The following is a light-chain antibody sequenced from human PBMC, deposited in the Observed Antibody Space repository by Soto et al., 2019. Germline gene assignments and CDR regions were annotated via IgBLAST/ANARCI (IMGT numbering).Light chain of an antibody. CDR3: QQYNDNWT. CDR2: KAS. Sequence: DIQMTQSPSTLSASVGDRVTITCRASQSISSWLAWYQQKPGKAPKLLIYKASTLQSGVPSRFSGSGSGTEFTLAISSLQTDGSATYYCQQYNDNWTFGQGTKVEIK. CDR1: QSISSW. V-gene: IGKV1-5*03. J-gene: IGKJ1*01.